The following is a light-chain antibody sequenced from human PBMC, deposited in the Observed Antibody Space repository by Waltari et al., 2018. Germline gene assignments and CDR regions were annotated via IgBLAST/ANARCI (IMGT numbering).Light chain of an antibody. CDR1: QSISSY. CDR2: DAS. Sequence: IVLTQSPATLSLSPGERATLSCRASQSISSYLAWYQQRPGQSPRLLIYDASNRATGITARFSGSGSGTDFTLTISSLEPEDFAVYYCQHRGHWPPVATFGPGTIVD. CDR3: QHRGHWPPVAT. V-gene: IGKV3-11*01. J-gene: IGKJ3*01.